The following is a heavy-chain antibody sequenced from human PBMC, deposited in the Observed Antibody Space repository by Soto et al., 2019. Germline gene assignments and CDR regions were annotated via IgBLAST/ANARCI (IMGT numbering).Heavy chain of an antibody. CDR3: ARGRYSYGHFDF. CDR1: GYTFTNYG. D-gene: IGHD5-18*01. V-gene: IGHV1-18*01. Sequence: GASVKVSCKASGYTFTNYGISWVRQAPGEGLEWVGWINTSNDNKLYAQKLQGRLTLTTDTSTSTAYMDLFSLELNSVTAADTAVYYCARGRYSYGHFDFWGRGTLVTVSS. CDR2: INTSNDNK. J-gene: IGHJ4*02.